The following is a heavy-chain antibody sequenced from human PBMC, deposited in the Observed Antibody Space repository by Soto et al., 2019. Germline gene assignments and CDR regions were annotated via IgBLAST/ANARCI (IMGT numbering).Heavy chain of an antibody. V-gene: IGHV3-7*03. CDR1: GFTFSSYL. Sequence: GGSLRLSCAASGFTFSSYLMSWVRQSPGKGLEWVANIKQDGSEKYYVDSVKGRFTISRDNAKNSLYLQMNSLRAEDTAVYYCARELHRGGVTPYGYWGQGTLVTVSS. D-gene: IGHD2-21*02. CDR2: IKQDGSEK. J-gene: IGHJ4*02. CDR3: ARELHRGGVTPYGY.